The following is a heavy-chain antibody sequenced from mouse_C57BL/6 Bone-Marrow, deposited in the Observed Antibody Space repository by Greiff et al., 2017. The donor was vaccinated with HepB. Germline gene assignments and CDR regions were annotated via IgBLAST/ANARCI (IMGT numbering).Heavy chain of an antibody. CDR1: GFTFSSYG. V-gene: IGHV5-6*01. J-gene: IGHJ2*01. CDR2: ISSGGSYT. CDR3: ARQGGYYDY. D-gene: IGHD2-3*01. Sequence: EVQLVESGGDLVKPGGSLKLSCAAFGFTFSSYGMSWVRQTPDKRLEWVATISSGGSYTYYPDSVKGRFTISRDNAKNTLYLQMSSLKSEDTAMYYCARQGGYYDYWGQGTTLTVSS.